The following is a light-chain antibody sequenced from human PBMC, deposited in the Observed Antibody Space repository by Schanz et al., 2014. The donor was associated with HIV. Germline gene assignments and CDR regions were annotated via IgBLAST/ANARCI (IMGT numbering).Light chain of an antibody. V-gene: IGLV1-47*02. CDR3: SSYADNNNPHVV. CDR2: SNV. J-gene: IGLJ2*01. CDR1: TSNVVSNY. Sequence: QSVLTQPPSVSAAPGQKITISCSGGTSNVVSNYVSWYQQFPGTAPKLLIYSNVQRPSGVPDRFSGSKSGTSASLAISGLQSEDEAEYYCSSYADNNNPHVVFGGGTKLTVL.